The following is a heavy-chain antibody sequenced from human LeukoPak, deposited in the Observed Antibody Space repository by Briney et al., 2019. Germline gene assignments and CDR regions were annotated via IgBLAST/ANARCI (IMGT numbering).Heavy chain of an antibody. J-gene: IGHJ4*02. CDR2: IKSKRDGGTA. D-gene: IGHD1-26*01. CDR1: GFTFSYAW. Sequence: GESLRLSCAASGFTFSYAWMSWVRQIPGRGLEWVGRIKSKRDGGTADSAAPVKGRFTISRHDSKNTVYLQMNSLKAEDTAVYYCTTDLGSGSLFDYWGQGILVTVSS. CDR3: TTDLGSGSLFDY. V-gene: IGHV3-15*01.